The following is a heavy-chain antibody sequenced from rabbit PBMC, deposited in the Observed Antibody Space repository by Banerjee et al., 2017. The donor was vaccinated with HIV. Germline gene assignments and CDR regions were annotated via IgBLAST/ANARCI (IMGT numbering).Heavy chain of an antibody. V-gene: IGHV1S43*01. CDR2: INTSSGNT. D-gene: IGHD4-1*01. CDR1: GIDFSSDDY. CDR3: ARDLAGVIGWNFNL. J-gene: IGHJ4*01. Sequence: QEQLEESGGDLVKPGASLTLTCKASGIDFSSDDYMCWVRQAPGKGLEWIACINTSSGNTVYASWAKGRFTISLDNAQNTVFLQLNSLTAADTATYFCARDLAGVIGWNFNLWGPGTLVTVS.